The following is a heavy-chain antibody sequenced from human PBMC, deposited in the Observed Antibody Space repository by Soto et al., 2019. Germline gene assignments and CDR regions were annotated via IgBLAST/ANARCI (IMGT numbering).Heavy chain of an antibody. Sequence: PSETLSLTCTVSGGSISSYYWSWIRQPPGKGLEWIGYIYYSGSTNYNPSLKSRVTISVDTSKNQFSLKLSSVTAADTAVYYCAREGAYDKGTAAFDIWGQGTMVTVSS. CDR1: GGSISSYY. V-gene: IGHV4-59*01. CDR3: AREGAYDKGTAAFDI. J-gene: IGHJ3*02. D-gene: IGHD3-16*01. CDR2: IYYSGST.